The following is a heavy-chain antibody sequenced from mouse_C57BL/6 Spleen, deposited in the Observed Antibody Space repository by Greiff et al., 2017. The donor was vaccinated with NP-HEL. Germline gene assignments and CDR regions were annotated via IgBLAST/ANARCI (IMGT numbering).Heavy chain of an antibody. Sequence: DVMLVESEGGLVQPGSSMKLSCTASGFTFSDSYMAWVRQVPEKGLEWVANINYDGSSTYYLDSLKSRFIISRDNAKNILYLQMSSLKSEDTATYYCARGYYGNYGAMDYWGQGTSVTVSS. CDR2: INYDGSST. D-gene: IGHD2-1*01. J-gene: IGHJ4*01. V-gene: IGHV5-16*01. CDR3: ARGYYGNYGAMDY. CDR1: GFTFSDSY.